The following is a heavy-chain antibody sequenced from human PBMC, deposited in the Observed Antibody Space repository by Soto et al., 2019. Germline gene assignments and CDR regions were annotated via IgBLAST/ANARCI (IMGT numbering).Heavy chain of an antibody. J-gene: IGHJ5*02. CDR1: GYPFTRYA. CDR2: INVGNGNP. V-gene: IGHV1-3*01. Sequence: ASVKVSCKASGYPFTRYAMHWVRQAPGQSLEWMGWINVGNGNPKYSQRFQGRVTITRDTSASTAYMELSSLTSEDTAVYYCAIEDPSGRGWYQSSDPCGPAPLVTVSS. D-gene: IGHD6-19*01. CDR3: AIEDPSGRGWYQSSDP.